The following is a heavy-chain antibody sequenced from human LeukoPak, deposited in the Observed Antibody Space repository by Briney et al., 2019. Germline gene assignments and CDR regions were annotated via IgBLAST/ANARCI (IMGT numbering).Heavy chain of an antibody. J-gene: IGHJ4*02. CDR3: SGVLNYHDNGAYYFSY. CDR2: ISYEGSNK. Sequence: PGGSLRLSCAASSFTFSRNAMHWVRQAPGKGLEWVAVISYEGSNKYYADSVKGRFTISRDNSKNTLYLQMNSLRAEDTAVYYCSGVLNYHDNGAYYFSYWGQGTLVTVSS. V-gene: IGHV3-30-3*01. D-gene: IGHD3-22*01. CDR1: SFTFSRNA.